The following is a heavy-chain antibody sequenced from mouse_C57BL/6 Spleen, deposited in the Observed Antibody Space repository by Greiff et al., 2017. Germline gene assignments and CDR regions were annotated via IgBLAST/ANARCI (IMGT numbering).Heavy chain of an antibody. Sequence: QVQLQQSGPELVKPGASVKISCKASGYAFSSSWMNWVKQRPGKGLEWIGRIYPGDGDTNYNGKFKGKATLTADKSYSPAYMQLSSLTSEDSAVYFCVIYYGNYGFAYWGQGTLVTVSA. D-gene: IGHD2-1*01. CDR3: VIYYGNYGFAY. CDR1: GYAFSSSW. CDR2: IYPGDGDT. J-gene: IGHJ3*01. V-gene: IGHV1-82*01.